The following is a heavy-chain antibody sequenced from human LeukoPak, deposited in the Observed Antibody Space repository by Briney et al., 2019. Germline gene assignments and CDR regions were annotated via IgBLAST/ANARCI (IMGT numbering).Heavy chain of an antibody. J-gene: IGHJ6*03. CDR3: ARDWAPLSTVPKGGGYYYMDV. CDR1: GFTFSDYN. Sequence: PGGSLRLSCAASGFTFSDYNMRWIRQAPGKGLEWVSSISRSGSTKYYADSVKGRFTISRDNAKNSLFLQMNSLRSDDTAVYYCARDWAPLSTVPKGGGYYYMDVWGKGTTVTISS. CDR2: ISRSGSTK. D-gene: IGHD4-17*01. V-gene: IGHV3-11*01.